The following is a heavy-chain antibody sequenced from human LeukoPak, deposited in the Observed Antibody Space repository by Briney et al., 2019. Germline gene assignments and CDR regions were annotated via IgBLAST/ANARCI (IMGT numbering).Heavy chain of an antibody. D-gene: IGHD3-10*01. Sequence: SETLSLTCTVSGGSISSSSYYWGWIRQPPGKGLEWIGSIYYSGSTYYNPSLKSRVTISVDTSKNQFSLKLSSVTAADTAVYYCARDLRFGEGGMDVWGQGTTVTVSS. V-gene: IGHV4-39*02. J-gene: IGHJ6*02. CDR1: GGSISSSSYY. CDR2: IYYSGST. CDR3: ARDLRFGEGGMDV.